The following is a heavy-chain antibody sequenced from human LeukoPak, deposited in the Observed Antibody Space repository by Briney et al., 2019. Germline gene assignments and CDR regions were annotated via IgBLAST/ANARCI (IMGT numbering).Heavy chain of an antibody. V-gene: IGHV1-2*04. J-gene: IGHJ6*04. Sequence: ASVKVSCKASGYTFTGYYMHWVRQAPGQGLEWMGWINPNSGGTNYAQKFQGWVTMTRDTSISTAYMELSRLRSDDTAAYYCARERPPLYAMVRGVTHYYGMDVWGKGTTVTVSS. D-gene: IGHD3-10*01. CDR1: GYTFTGYY. CDR2: INPNSGGT. CDR3: ARERPPLYAMVRGVTHYYGMDV.